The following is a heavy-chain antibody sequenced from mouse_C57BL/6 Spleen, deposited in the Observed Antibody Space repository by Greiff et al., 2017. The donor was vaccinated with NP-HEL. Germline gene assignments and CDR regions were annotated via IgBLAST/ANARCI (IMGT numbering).Heavy chain of an antibody. D-gene: IGHD2-4*01. V-gene: IGHV2-6*01. CDR2: IWGVGST. CDR3: ASFYYDYDDWFAY. J-gene: IGHJ3*01. CDR1: GFSLTSYG. Sequence: VQLVESGPGLVAPSQSLSITCTVSGFSLTSYGVDWVRQSPGKGLEWLGVIWGVGSTNYNSALKSRLSISKDNSKSQVFLKMNSLQTDDTAMYYCASFYYDYDDWFAYWGQGTLVTVSA.